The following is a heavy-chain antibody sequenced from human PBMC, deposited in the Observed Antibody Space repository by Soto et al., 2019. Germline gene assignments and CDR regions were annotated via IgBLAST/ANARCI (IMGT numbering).Heavy chain of an antibody. J-gene: IGHJ3*01. CDR3: ARDVDMAV. Sequence: QVQLVQSGAEVRKPGSSVKVSCKASGGTFSTYTINWVRQAPGQGLEWMGRIIPMLGITNYAQKFQGRVTITADKSTNTAYMEVSSLSSDDTAVYYCARDVDMAVWGQGTMVTVSS. V-gene: IGHV1-69*08. CDR1: GGTFSTYT. CDR2: IIPMLGIT.